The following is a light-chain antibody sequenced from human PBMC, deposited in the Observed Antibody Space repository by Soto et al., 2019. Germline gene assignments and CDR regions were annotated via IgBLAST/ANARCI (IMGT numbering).Light chain of an antibody. CDR2: WAS. Sequence: DIVMTQSPDSLAVSLGERATINCKSSQSVLYSSNNKNYLAWYQQKPGQPPKLLIYWASTRESGVPDRFSGSGSWTDFTLPISSLQAEDVAVYFCQQYYRPWAFGPGTKVEIK. CDR3: QQYYRPWA. V-gene: IGKV4-1*01. J-gene: IGKJ1*01. CDR1: QSVLYSSNNKNY.